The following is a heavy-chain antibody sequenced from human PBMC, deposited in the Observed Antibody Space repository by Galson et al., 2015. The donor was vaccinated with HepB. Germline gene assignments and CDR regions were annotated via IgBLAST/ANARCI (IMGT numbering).Heavy chain of an antibody. CDR3: ARGFGAYYYDSSDHFDY. V-gene: IGHV3-30-3*01. J-gene: IGHJ4*02. Sequence: SLRLSCAASGFTFSSYAMHWVRQAPGKGLEWVAVISYDGSNKYYADSVKGRFTISRDNSKNTLYLQMNSLRAEDTAVYYCARGFGAYYYDSSDHFDYWGQGTLVTVSS. CDR1: GFTFSSYA. CDR2: ISYDGSNK. D-gene: IGHD3-22*01.